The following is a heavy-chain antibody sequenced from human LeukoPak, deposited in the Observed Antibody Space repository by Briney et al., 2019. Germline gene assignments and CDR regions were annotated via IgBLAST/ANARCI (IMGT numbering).Heavy chain of an antibody. CDR2: ISGSGGST. CDR3: ARDPGDYDFWSGYYRWFDP. J-gene: IGHJ5*02. CDR1: GFTFSSYA. V-gene: IGHV3-23*01. Sequence: GGSLRLSCAASGFTFSSYAMSWVRHAPGKGLEWVSAISGSGGSTYYADSVKGRFTISRDNSKNTLYLQMNSLRAEDTAVYYCARDPGDYDFWSGYYRWFDPWGQGTLVTVSS. D-gene: IGHD3-3*01.